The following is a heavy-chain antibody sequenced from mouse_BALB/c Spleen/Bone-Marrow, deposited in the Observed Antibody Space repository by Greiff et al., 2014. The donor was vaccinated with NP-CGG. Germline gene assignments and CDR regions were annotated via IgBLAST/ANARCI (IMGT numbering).Heavy chain of an antibody. J-gene: IGHJ2*01. Sequence: VQLQQSGAELAKPGASVKMSCKASGYTFTSYWMHWVKQRPGQGLEWTGYINPSTGYTEYNQKFKDKATLTADKSSSTAYMQLSSLTSEDSAVYYCASNWDVDWGQGTTPTVSS. D-gene: IGHD4-1*01. CDR1: GYTFTSYW. CDR2: INPSTGYT. V-gene: IGHV1-7*01. CDR3: ASNWDVD.